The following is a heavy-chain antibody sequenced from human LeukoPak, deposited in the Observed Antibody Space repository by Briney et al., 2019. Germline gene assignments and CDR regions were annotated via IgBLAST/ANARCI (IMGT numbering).Heavy chain of an antibody. CDR3: ARVSGATITTYYGMDV. V-gene: IGHV3-30*03. CDR1: GFTFRTYG. D-gene: IGHD5-12*01. J-gene: IGHJ6*02. CDR2: ISYDGSNK. Sequence: GGSLRLSCAASGFTFRTYGMHWVRQAPGKGLEWVAVISYDGSNKYYADSVKGRFTISRDNSKNTLYLQMNSLRAEDTAVYYCARVSGATITTYYGMDVWGQGTTVTVS.